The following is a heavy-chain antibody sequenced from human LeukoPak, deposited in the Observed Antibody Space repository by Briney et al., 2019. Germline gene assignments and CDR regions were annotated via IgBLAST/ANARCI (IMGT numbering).Heavy chain of an antibody. CDR2: INHGGST. Sequence: PSETLSLTCAVYGGSFSGYYWSWIRQPPGKGLEWIGEINHGGSTNYNPSLKSRVTISVDTSKNQFSPKLSSVTAADTAVYYCARGAWGLVVPAARNWFDPWGQGTLVTVSS. V-gene: IGHV4-34*01. D-gene: IGHD2-2*01. CDR3: ARGAWGLVVPAARNWFDP. J-gene: IGHJ5*02. CDR1: GGSFSGYY.